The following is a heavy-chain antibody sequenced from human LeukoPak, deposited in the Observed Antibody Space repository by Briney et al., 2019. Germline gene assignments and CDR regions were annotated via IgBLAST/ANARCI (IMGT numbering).Heavy chain of an antibody. Sequence: SETLSLTCTVSGDSISSSSSYWGWIRQPPGEGLEWIGSIYYSGSTYYNTSLKSRVTISVDTSKNQFSLKLSSVTAADTAVYYCAREIEDDYVWGAPGYWGQGTLVTVSS. CDR1: GDSISSSSSY. CDR2: IYYSGST. V-gene: IGHV4-39*07. J-gene: IGHJ4*02. D-gene: IGHD3-16*01. CDR3: AREIEDDYVWGAPGY.